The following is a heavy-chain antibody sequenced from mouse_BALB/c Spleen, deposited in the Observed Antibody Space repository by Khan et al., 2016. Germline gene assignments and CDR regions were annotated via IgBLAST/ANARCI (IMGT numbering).Heavy chain of an antibody. V-gene: IGHV9-3*02. Sequence: QIQLVQSGPELKKPGETVKISCKASGYTFTNYGMNWVKQAPGKGLTWMGWINSNTGEPTYAEEFKGRFAFSLETSASTAYLQINNLKNEDTATYFWARTSDYPYYAMDYWGQGTSVTVSS. CDR2: INSNTGEP. CDR3: ARTSDYPYYAMDY. D-gene: IGHD2-13*01. J-gene: IGHJ4*01. CDR1: GYTFTNYG.